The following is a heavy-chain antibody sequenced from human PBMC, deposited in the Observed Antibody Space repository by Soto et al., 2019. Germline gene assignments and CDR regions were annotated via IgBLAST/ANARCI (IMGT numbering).Heavy chain of an antibody. CDR2: IYPDDSDT. V-gene: IGHV5-51*01. D-gene: IGHD3-3*01. J-gene: IGHJ4*02. CDR1: GFTFTTYW. CDR3: ARAFRSNYYAF. Sequence: RGESLKISCKGSGFTFTTYWIGWVRQVPGKGLEWMGVIYPDDSDTRYSPSFQGRVTISADKSNSTAYLQWSSLEASDTAVYYCARAFRSNYYAFWCQGTLVPVSS.